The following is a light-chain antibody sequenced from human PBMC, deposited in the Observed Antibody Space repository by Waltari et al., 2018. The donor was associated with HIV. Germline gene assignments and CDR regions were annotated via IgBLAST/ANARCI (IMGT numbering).Light chain of an antibody. CDR2: KNY. CDR1: TSNIGHDN. J-gene: IGLJ1*01. V-gene: IGLV1-47*01. Sequence: QSVLTPPPSASATPGQTVTISCSGSTSNIGHDNVYWYHQLPGMTPKLLIYKNYQRPSGVPDRFAGSKSGTSASLAISGLRSEDEADYYCVGWDGSLSGYVFGAGTKVTVL. CDR3: VGWDGSLSGYV.